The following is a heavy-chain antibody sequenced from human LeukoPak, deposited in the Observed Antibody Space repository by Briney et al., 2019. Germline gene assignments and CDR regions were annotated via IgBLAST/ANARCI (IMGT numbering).Heavy chain of an antibody. V-gene: IGHV3-48*03. J-gene: IGHJ4*02. CDR3: ARAFYGDLDY. CDR1: GXXFXXXE. CDR2: XSSGGSTV. Sequence: PGGSLRLSCAAXGXXFXXXEXXXXXXAXGXXLXWVSYXSSGGSTVYYADSVKGRFTISRDNAKNSLYLQMSSLRAEDTAVYYCARAFYGDLDYWGQGTLVTVSS. D-gene: IGHD4-17*01.